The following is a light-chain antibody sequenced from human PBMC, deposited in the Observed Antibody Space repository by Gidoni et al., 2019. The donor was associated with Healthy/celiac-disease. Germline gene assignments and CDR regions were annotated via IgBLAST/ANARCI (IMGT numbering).Light chain of an antibody. CDR1: QSISSW. CDR3: QQYNSYPFT. J-gene: IGKJ3*01. CDR2: KAS. Sequence: DIQMTQSPSTLSASVGDRVPITCRASQSISSWLAWYQQEPGKAPKLLIYKASSLESGVPSRFSGSGSGTEFTLTISSLQPDDFATYYCQQYNSYPFTFGPGTKVEIK. V-gene: IGKV1-5*03.